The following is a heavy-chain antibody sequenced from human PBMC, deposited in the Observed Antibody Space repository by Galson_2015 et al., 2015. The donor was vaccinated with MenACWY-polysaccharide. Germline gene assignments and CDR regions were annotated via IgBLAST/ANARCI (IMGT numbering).Heavy chain of an antibody. CDR1: DCSIRSGYF. Sequence: SEPLSLTCAVSDCSIRSGYFWGWIWQPPGKGLEWIASIFHSGTTYYNPSLKSRVTISVDTSKYQFSLKLSSVPAADTAVYYCARVEKYSGSFYILYWGQGTLVTVSS. CDR3: ARVEKYSGSFYILY. V-gene: IGHV4-38-2*01. CDR2: IFHSGTT. D-gene: IGHD1-26*01. J-gene: IGHJ4*02.